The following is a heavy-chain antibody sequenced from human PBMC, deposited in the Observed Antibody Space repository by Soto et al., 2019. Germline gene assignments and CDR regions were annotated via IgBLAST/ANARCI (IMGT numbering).Heavy chain of an antibody. CDR2: ISSSSSYI. D-gene: IGHD4-17*01. CDR3: AREDDYGGAFDI. V-gene: IGHV3-21*04. J-gene: IGHJ3*02. Sequence: GGSLRLSCAASGFTFSSYSMNWVRQAPGKGLEWVSSISSSSSYIYYADSVKGRFTISSDNSKNTLYLQMNNLRAEDTAVYYCAREDDYGGAFDIWGQGTMVTVSS. CDR1: GFTFSSYS.